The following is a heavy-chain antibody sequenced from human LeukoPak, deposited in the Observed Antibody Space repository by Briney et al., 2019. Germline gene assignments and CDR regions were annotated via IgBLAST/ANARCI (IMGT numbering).Heavy chain of an antibody. CDR1: GGSFSGYY. V-gene: IGHV4-34*01. CDR2: INHSGST. Sequence: PSETLSLTCAVYGGSFSGYYWSWIRQPPGKGLEWIGEINHSGSTNYNPSLKSRVTISVDTSKNQFSLKLSSVTAADTAVYYCARGGWWLRFVYFDYWGQGTLVTVSS. J-gene: IGHJ4*02. D-gene: IGHD5-12*01. CDR3: ARGGWWLRFVYFDY.